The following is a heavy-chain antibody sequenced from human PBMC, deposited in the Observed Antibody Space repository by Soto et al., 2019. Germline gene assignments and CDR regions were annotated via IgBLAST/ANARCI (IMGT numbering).Heavy chain of an antibody. V-gene: IGHV3-15*01. J-gene: IGHJ3*02. D-gene: IGHD6-13*01. Sequence: WWSLRLSCSASVITFSNAWMNWFRKAPGKGLEYIGRIRSKTDGGTTEYAAPVEGRFTVSRDDSKNTLYLQMSGLKTEDTAVYYCTTTRPGTNVFDNWGQGTLVTVSS. CDR3: TTTRPGTNVFDN. CDR2: IRSKTDGGTT. CDR1: VITFSNAW.